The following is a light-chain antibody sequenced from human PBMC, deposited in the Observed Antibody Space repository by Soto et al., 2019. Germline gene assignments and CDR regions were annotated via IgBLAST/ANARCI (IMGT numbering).Light chain of an antibody. CDR3: QQYNNWPWT. CDR2: GAS. CDR1: QSISDT. V-gene: IGKV3-15*01. Sequence: EIVMTQPPATLSVSPGGRATLSCRASQSISDTLAWYQQKPGQAPRLLIYGASKRATGFPARFSGSGSGTDFTLTISSLQSEDFAVYYCQQYNNWPWTFGQRTKVDIK. J-gene: IGKJ1*01.